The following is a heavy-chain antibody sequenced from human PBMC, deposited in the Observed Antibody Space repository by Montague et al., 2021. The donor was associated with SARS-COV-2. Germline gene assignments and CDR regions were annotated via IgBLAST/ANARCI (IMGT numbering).Heavy chain of an antibody. J-gene: IGHJ5*02. CDR2: IYWDGDK. Sequence: PALVKPTQTLTLTCTFSGVSLSTNGVGVGWIRQPPGKALEWLALIYWDGDKRYSPSLMSRLTISRGTSKNQVVLTMTNMNPVDTATYYCAHRREDATLITGWFDPWGQGTMVTVSS. CDR3: AHRREDATLITGWFDP. CDR1: GVSLSTNGVG. D-gene: IGHD3-16*01. V-gene: IGHV2-5*02.